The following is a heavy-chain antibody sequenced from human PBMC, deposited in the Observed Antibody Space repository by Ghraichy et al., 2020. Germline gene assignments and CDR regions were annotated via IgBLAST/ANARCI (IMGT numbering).Heavy chain of an antibody. D-gene: IGHD6-6*01. CDR1: GYTFTGYY. V-gene: IGHV1-2*02. CDR3: ARDIADSSSSSSDY. J-gene: IGHJ4*02. CDR2: INPNSGGT. Sequence: ASVKVSCKASGYTFTGYYMHWVRQAPGQGLEWMGWINPNSGGTNYAQRLQGRVTMTRDTSISTAYMEVSRLRSDDTAVYYCARDIADSSSSSSDYWGQGTLVTVSS.